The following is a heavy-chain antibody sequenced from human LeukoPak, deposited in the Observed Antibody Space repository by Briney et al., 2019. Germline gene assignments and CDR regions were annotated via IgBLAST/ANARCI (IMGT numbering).Heavy chain of an antibody. CDR3: ARVRLGQLHAFDI. CDR1: GGSFSGYY. J-gene: IGHJ3*02. Sequence: MTSETLSLTRAVYGGSFSGYYWSWIRQPPGKGLEWIGEINHSGSTNYNPSLKSRVTISVDTSKNQFSLKLSSVTAADTAVYYCARVRLGQLHAFDIWGQGTMVTVSS. D-gene: IGHD6-6*01. CDR2: INHSGST. V-gene: IGHV4-34*01.